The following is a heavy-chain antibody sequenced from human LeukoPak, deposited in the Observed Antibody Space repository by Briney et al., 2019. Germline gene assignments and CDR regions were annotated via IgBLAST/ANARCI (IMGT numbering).Heavy chain of an antibody. V-gene: IGHV3-48*01. Sequence: GGSLSLSCAASAFSFSSLSTSWVRQAPGKGLEWLSYIDDRGSPIKYADSVKGRFTISRDNAKNSLSLQMNGLRGEDTAVYYCVRGGTGNGIYFDVWGQGTLVTVSS. J-gene: IGHJ4*02. CDR1: AFSFSSLS. CDR3: VRGGTGNGIYFDV. D-gene: IGHD1-1*01. CDR2: IDDRGSPI.